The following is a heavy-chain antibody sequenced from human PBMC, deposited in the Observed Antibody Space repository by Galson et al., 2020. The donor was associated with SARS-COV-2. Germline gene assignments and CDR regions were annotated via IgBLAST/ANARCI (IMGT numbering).Heavy chain of an antibody. Sequence: SETLSLTCTVSGDSVSSAGYYWSWLRQHPGKGPEWIGYIQSSGSTYYNPSLKSRVTISADPSKTHFSLALSSVTPADTADYYCARVSGAYDTEYWGQGILVIVSS. CDR2: IQSSGST. D-gene: IGHD1-26*01. CDR3: ARVSGAYDTEY. J-gene: IGHJ4*02. CDR1: GDSVSSAGYY. V-gene: IGHV4-31*03.